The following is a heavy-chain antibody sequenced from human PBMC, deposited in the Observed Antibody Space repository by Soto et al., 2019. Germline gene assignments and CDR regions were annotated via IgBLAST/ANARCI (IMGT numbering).Heavy chain of an antibody. D-gene: IGHD6-13*01. CDR3: ATSISSAGTDC. J-gene: IGHJ4*02. V-gene: IGHV1-3*01. Sequence: ASVKVSCKASGYTFTNYAMHWVRQAAGQRLEWMGWINGGNGKTKYSQKFQGRATISSDTSASTSYLELSSLTSEDTAVYYCATSISSAGTDCWGQGSLVTVSS. CDR2: INGGNGKT. CDR1: GYTFTNYA.